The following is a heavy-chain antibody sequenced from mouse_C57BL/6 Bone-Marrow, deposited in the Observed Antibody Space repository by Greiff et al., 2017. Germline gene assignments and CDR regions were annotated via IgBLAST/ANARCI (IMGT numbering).Heavy chain of an antibody. D-gene: IGHD1-1*01. J-gene: IGHJ1*03. CDR1: GYTFTSYW. CDR2: IDPNSGGT. V-gene: IGHV1-72*01. CDR3: ARRYGSGGDWYFDV. Sequence: LVESGAELVKPGASVKLSCKASGYTFTSYWMHWVKQRPGRGLEWIGRIDPNSGGTKYNEKFKSKATLTVDKPSSTAYMQLSSLTSEDSAVYYCARRYGSGGDWYFDVWGTGTTVTVSS.